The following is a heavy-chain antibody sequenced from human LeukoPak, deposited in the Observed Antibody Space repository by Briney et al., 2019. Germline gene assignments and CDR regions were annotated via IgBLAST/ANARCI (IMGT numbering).Heavy chain of an antibody. CDR1: GFIFRSYA. Sequence: GGSQRLSCAASGFIFRSYAMSWVRQAPWKGLEWVSGISSSGGRTYYADSVKGRFTISRDNSKNTLYLQMNSLRAEDTAVYYCANYYYDRSGYKNWGQGTLVTVSS. V-gene: IGHV3-23*01. CDR3: ANYYYDRSGYKN. D-gene: IGHD3-22*01. J-gene: IGHJ4*02. CDR2: ISSSGGRT.